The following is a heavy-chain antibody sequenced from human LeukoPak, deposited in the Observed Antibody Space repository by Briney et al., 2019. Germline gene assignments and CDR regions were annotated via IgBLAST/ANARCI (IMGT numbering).Heavy chain of an antibody. CDR1: GFSFSTYG. CDR3: AKKPATIKFPFDI. CDR2: ISTTGGYT. J-gene: IGHJ4*02. V-gene: IGHV3-23*01. Sequence: GGSQRLSCVGSGFSFSTYGMGWVRQTPGKGLEWVSAISTTGGYTEDADSVKGRFTISRDNSQNTLFLQMHSLRAEDTAVYYCAKKPATIKFPFDIWGQGTLVTVSP. D-gene: IGHD5-24*01.